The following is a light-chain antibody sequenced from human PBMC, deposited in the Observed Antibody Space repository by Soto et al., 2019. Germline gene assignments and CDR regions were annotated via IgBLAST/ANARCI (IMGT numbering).Light chain of an antibody. Sequence: QSVLTQPPSASGTPGQRVTISCSGSSSNIGSNTVNWYQQLPGTAPKPLIYSNNQRPSGVPDRFSGSKSGTSASLAISGLQSEDEADYYCAAWDDSLNAHYVFGTGTKVTVL. CDR2: SNN. J-gene: IGLJ1*01. CDR1: SSNIGSNT. V-gene: IGLV1-44*01. CDR3: AAWDDSLNAHYV.